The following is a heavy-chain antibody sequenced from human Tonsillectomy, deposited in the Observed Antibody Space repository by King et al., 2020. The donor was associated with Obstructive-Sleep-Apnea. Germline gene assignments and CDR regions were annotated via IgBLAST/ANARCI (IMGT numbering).Heavy chain of an antibody. D-gene: IGHD3-10*01. CDR1: GYTFTSYA. J-gene: IGHJ4*02. Sequence: QLVQSGAEVKKPGASVKVSCKASGYTFTSYAMHWVRQAPGQRLEWMGWINAGNGNTKYSQKIQGRVTITRDTSASTAYMELSSLRSEDTAVYYCARVRWVAGGEYYFDYWGQGTLVTVSS. CDR2: INAGNGNT. CDR3: ARVRWVAGGEYYFDY. V-gene: IGHV1-3*01.